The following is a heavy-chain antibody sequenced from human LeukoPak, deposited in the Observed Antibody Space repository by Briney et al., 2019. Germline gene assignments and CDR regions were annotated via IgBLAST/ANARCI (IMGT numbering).Heavy chain of an antibody. J-gene: IGHJ4*02. CDR2: IYYSGST. CDR1: GGSISSGDYY. CDR3: ARVVVWGSYRPLDY. V-gene: IGHV4-30-4*01. D-gene: IGHD3-16*02. Sequence: PSQTLSLTCTVSGGSISSGDYYWSWIRQPPGKGLEWIGYIYYSGSTYYNPSLKSRVTISVDTSKKQFSLKLSSVTAADTAVYYCARVVVWGSYRPLDYWGRGTLVTVSS.